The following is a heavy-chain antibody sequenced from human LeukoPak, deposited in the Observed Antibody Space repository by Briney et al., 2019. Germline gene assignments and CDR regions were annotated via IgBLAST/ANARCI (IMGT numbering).Heavy chain of an antibody. J-gene: IGHJ4*02. CDR1: GDSITNYF. V-gene: IGHV4-59*01. Sequence: SETLSLTCTFSGDSITNYFWSWIRQPPGKGLEWIGYIYYTGDTNYKPSLKSRVTISVDTSTNQFSLRLRSVTAANTAVYYCARGRVAYSAYYFDYWGRGPVVAASS. D-gene: IGHD2-15*01. CDR3: ARGRVAYSAYYFDY. CDR2: IYYTGDT.